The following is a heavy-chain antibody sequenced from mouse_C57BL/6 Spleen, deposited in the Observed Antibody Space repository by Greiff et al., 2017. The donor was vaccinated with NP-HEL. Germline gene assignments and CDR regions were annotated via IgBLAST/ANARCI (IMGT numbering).Heavy chain of an antibody. D-gene: IGHD1-3*01. CDR2: INPSSGYT. CDR3: ARYKDSIFDY. Sequence: QVQLQQSGAELARPGASVKMSCKASGYTFTSYTMHWVKQRPGQGLEWIGYINPSSGYTKYNQKFKDKATLTADKSSSTAYMQLSSLTSEDAAVYYCARYKDSIFDYWGQGTTLTVSS. CDR1: GYTFTSYT. J-gene: IGHJ2*01. V-gene: IGHV1-4*01.